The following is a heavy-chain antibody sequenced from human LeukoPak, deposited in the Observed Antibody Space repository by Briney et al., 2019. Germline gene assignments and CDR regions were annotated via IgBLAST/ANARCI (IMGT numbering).Heavy chain of an antibody. D-gene: IGHD6-19*01. CDR2: ISSGSSTI. J-gene: IGHJ6*03. CDR1: GFTFSDYY. CDR3: AKDNSGWYTYYMDV. Sequence: GGSLRLSCAASGFTFSDYYMSWIRQAPGKGLEWISYISSGSSTIYYADSVKGRFTVSRDNGKKSLYLHMNSLRAEDTAMYYCAKDNSGWYTYYMDVWGKGTTVTISS. V-gene: IGHV3-11*04.